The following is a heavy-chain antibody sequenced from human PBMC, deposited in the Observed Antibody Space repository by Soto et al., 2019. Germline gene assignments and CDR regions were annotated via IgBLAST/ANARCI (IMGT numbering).Heavy chain of an antibody. J-gene: IGHJ6*03. Sequence: SQTLSLTCVISGDSVSSNSAAWNWIRQSPSRGLEWLGRTYYRSKWYNDYAVSVKSRITINPDTSKNQFSLQLNSVTPEDTAVYYCARDRLLGSSWSLNYYYYYMDVWGKGTTVTVSS. CDR3: ARDRLLGSSWSLNYYYYYMDV. V-gene: IGHV6-1*01. CDR1: GDSVSSNSAA. D-gene: IGHD6-13*01. CDR2: TYYRSKWYN.